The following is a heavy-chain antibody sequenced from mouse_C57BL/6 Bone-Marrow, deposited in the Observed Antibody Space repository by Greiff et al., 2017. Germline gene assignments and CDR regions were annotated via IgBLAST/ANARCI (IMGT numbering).Heavy chain of an antibody. J-gene: IGHJ3*01. D-gene: IGHD1-1*01. CDR3: ASNPDYYGSSPEFAY. V-gene: IGHV1-64*01. CDR2: IHPNSGST. Sequence: VQLQQPGAELVKPGASVKLSCKASGYTFTSYWMHWVKQRPGQGLEWIGMIHPNSGSTNYNEKFKSKATLTVDKSSSTAYMQLSSLTSEDSAVYYCASNPDYYGSSPEFAYWGEGTLVTVSA. CDR1: GYTFTSYW.